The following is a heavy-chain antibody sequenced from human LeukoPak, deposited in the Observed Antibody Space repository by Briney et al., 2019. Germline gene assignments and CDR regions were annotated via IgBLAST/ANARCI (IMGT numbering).Heavy chain of an antibody. V-gene: IGHV3-21*01. CDR1: GFTFSSHS. CDR3: ASPGPLRAYDFSF. CDR2: ISTGSTYI. Sequence: AGGSLRLSCAASGFTFSSHSMNWVRQAPGKGLEWVSSISTGSTYIYYADSVKGRFTISRDNAKNSLYLQMNSLRAEDTAVYYCASPGPLRAYDFSFWGQGTLVTVSS. D-gene: IGHD3-3*01. J-gene: IGHJ4*02.